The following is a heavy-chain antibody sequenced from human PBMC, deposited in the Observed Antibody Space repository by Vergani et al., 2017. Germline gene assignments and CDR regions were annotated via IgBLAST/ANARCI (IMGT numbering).Heavy chain of an antibody. Sequence: QVQLVQSGAEVKKPGASVKVSCKASGYTFTGYYMHWVRQAPGQGLEWMGWINPNSGGTNYAQKFQGRVTMTRDTSISTAYMELSRLRSDDTAVYYCARDALRGVVPAAWESYFDYWGQGTLVTVSS. CDR3: ARDALRGVVPAAWESYFDY. J-gene: IGHJ4*02. D-gene: IGHD2-2*01. CDR1: GYTFTGYY. V-gene: IGHV1-2*02. CDR2: INPNSGGT.